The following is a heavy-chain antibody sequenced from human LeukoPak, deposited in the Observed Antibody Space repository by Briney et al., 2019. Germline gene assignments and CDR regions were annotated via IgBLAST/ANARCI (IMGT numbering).Heavy chain of an antibody. CDR2: IHYSGSS. CDR1: GGSISSYY. J-gene: IGHJ3*02. V-gene: IGHV4-59*12. CDR3: ARDTFDAFDI. Sequence: SETLSLTCTVSGGSISSYYWTWIRQPPGKGLEWIRYIHYSGSSNYNPSLKSRVTISVDTSKNQFSLKLSSVTAADTAVYYCARDTFDAFDIWGQGTMVTVSS.